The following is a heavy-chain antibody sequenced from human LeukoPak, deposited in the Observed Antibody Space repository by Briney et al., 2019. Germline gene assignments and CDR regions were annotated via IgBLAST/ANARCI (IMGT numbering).Heavy chain of an antibody. V-gene: IGHV1-69*06. CDR3: ARGDYDILTGYSKNAFDI. J-gene: IGHJ3*02. CDR2: IIPIFGTA. D-gene: IGHD3-9*01. Sequence: ASVKVSCKASGGTFSSYAISRVRQAPGQGLEWMGGIIPIFGTANYAQKFQGRVTITADKSTSTAYMELSSLRSEDTAVYYCARGDYDILTGYSKNAFDIWGQGTMVTVSS. CDR1: GGTFSSYA.